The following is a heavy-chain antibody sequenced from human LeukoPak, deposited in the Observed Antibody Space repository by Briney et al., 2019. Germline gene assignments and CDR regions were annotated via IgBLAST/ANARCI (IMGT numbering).Heavy chain of an antibody. J-gene: IGHJ3*02. V-gene: IGHV1-69*06. CDR3: ARWDNWNDVAFDI. Sequence: SVKVSCKASGGTFSSYAISWVRQAPGQGLEWMGGIIPIFGTANYAQKFQGRVTITADKSTSTAYMELRSLRSDDTAVYYCARWDNWNDVAFDIWGQGTMVTVSS. CDR1: GGTFSSYA. D-gene: IGHD1-1*01. CDR2: IIPIFGTA.